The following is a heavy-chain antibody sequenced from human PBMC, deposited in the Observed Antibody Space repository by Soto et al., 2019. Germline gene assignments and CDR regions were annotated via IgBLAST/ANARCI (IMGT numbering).Heavy chain of an antibody. J-gene: IGHJ4*02. Sequence: PGGSLRLSCAASEFDFSNYAMAWVRQAPGKGLEWVSHITASGATTYYADSVKGRFTISRDNSKNTVYLHMSALRVEDTAIFFCAKDRASGSGYCYDSWGQGTLVTVYS. V-gene: IGHV3-23*01. D-gene: IGHD1-26*01. CDR1: EFDFSNYA. CDR2: ITASGATT. CDR3: AKDRASGSGYCYDS.